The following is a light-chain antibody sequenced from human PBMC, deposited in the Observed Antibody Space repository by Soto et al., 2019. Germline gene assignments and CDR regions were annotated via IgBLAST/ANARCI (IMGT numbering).Light chain of an antibody. Sequence: DIQMTQSPSTLSASVGDRVTITCRASQSISNWLAWYQQKPGKAPKLLIYKASSLESGVPSRFSGSGSGTEFTLTISSLLPDDFATYFCHQYDTYHTFGQGTKLEI. J-gene: IGKJ2*01. V-gene: IGKV1-5*03. CDR1: QSISNW. CDR3: HQYDTYHT. CDR2: KAS.